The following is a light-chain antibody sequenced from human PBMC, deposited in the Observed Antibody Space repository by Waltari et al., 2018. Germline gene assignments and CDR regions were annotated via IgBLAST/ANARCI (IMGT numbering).Light chain of an antibody. V-gene: IGKV1-5*03. CDR2: KSS. J-gene: IGKJ2*01. Sequence: DIRMTQSPSSLSASVRETVTTTCRASQNIGTWLAWYQQRPGSAPKPLIYKSSTLDRGVPSRFSGRASGTYFTLTISSLHPEDFATYFCQQYNTAPYNFGQGTKLEI. CDR3: QQYNTAPYN. CDR1: QNIGTW.